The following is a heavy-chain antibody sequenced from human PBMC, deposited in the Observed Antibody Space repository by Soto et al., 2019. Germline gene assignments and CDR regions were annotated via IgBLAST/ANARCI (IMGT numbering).Heavy chain of an antibody. V-gene: IGHV4-59*01. CDR2: IYYSGST. D-gene: IGHD5-18*01. J-gene: IGHJ4*02. CDR1: GGSISSYY. CDR3: ARTLYSYGPRFDY. Sequence: QVQLQESGPGLVKPSETLSLTCTVSGGSISSYYWSWIRQPPGKGLEWIGYIYYSGSTNYNPSLKCRXXISVDTSKNPFSLKLSSVTAADTAVYYCARTLYSYGPRFDYWGQGTLVTVSS.